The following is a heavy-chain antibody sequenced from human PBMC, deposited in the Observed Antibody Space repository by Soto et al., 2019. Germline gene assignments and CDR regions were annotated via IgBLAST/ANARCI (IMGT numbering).Heavy chain of an antibody. D-gene: IGHD1-26*01. CDR2: IYHSGST. V-gene: IGHV4-38-2*02. J-gene: IGHJ6*02. Sequence: SETLSITCSVSGYSISSVYYWGWIRQPPGKGLEWIGSIYHSGSTYYNPSLKSRVTISVDTSKNQFSLKLSSVTAADTAVYYCVRDIVGASGGMDVWGHGTPVIV. CDR1: GYSISSVYY. CDR3: VRDIVGASGGMDV.